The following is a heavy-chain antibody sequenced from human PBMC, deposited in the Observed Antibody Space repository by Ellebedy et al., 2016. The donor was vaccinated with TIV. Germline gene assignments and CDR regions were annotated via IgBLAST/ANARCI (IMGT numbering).Heavy chain of an antibody. Sequence: GSLRLSXTVSGGSISSSSYFWGWIRQPPGKGLEWIGIIYYSGSTYYNPSLNSRVSISVDTSKNQFSLNLSSVTASDTAVYYCARPLRSTVTTSIYCDYWGQGTLVTVSS. D-gene: IGHD4-17*01. J-gene: IGHJ4*02. CDR1: GGSISSSSYF. V-gene: IGHV4-39*07. CDR3: ARPLRSTVTTSIYCDY. CDR2: IYYSGST.